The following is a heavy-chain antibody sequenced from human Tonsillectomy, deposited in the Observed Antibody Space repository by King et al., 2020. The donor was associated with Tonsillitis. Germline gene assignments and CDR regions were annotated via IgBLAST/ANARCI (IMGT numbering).Heavy chain of an antibody. V-gene: IGHV1-58*02. J-gene: IGHJ4*02. CDR3: ATDTDYSSGWNYFDY. Sequence: QMQLVQSGPEVKKPGTSVKVSCKASGFTFTSSAMLWVRQARGQRLEWIGWIVVGSGNTNYAQKFQERVTITRDMSTSTAYMELSSLRSEDTAVYYCATDTDYSSGWNYFDYWGQGTLVTVSS. CDR1: GFTFTSSA. D-gene: IGHD6-19*01. CDR2: IVVGSGNT.